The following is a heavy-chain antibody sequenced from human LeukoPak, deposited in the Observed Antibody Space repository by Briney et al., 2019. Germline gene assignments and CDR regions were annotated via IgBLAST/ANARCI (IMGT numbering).Heavy chain of an antibody. J-gene: IGHJ3*02. Sequence: PSETLSLTCTVSGGSISSGSYYWSWIRQPAGKGLEWIGRIYTSGSTNYNPSLKSRVTISVDTSKNQFSLKLSSVTAADTAVYYCARFDYYGSGSGNLDAFDIWGQGTMVTVSS. D-gene: IGHD3-10*01. V-gene: IGHV4-61*02. CDR3: ARFDYYGSGSGNLDAFDI. CDR2: IYTSGST. CDR1: GGSISSGSYY.